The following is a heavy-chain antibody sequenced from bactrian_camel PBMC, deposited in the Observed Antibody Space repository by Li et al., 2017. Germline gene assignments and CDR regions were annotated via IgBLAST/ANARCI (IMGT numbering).Heavy chain of an antibody. J-gene: IGHJ3*01. Sequence: DVQLVESGGGSVQAGGSLSLSCAASPYRDCMAWFRQTPEKEREGVAAIDSFLDADYADFAKGRFTISRDNGKNMIVLQMNSLKPEDTGMYVCAVRGGPRSWGQGT. CDR3: AVRGGPRS. CDR1: PYRDC. V-gene: IGHV3S40*01. D-gene: IGHD3*01. CDR2: IDSFLDA.